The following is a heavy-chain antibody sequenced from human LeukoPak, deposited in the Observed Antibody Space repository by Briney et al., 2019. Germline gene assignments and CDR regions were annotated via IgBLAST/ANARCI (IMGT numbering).Heavy chain of an antibody. Sequence: GGSLRLSCAASGFTFNTYAIYWVRQAPGKGLEWVPGICGSGSCTYYADSVKGRFTISRDNSKNTVYLQMNSLTADDTAVYYCAKTTVGYSSGRYPGWPADCWGQGTLVTVS. CDR2: ICGSGSCT. V-gene: IGHV3-23*01. J-gene: IGHJ4*02. CDR1: GFTFNTYA. D-gene: IGHD6-19*01. CDR3: AKTTVGYSSGRYPGWPADC.